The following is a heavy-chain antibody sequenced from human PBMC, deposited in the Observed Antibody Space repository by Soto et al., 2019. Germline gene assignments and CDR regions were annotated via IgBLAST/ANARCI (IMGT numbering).Heavy chain of an antibody. CDR3: ASPGGQQLVLGAFDI. D-gene: IGHD6-13*01. Sequence: QVQLVESGGGVVQPGRSLRLSCAASGFTFSSYAMHWVRQAPGKGLEWVAVISYDGSNKYYADSVKGRFTISRDNSKNTLYLQMNSLRAEDTAVYYCASPGGQQLVLGAFDIWGQGTMVTVSS. CDR2: ISYDGSNK. CDR1: GFTFSSYA. J-gene: IGHJ3*02. V-gene: IGHV3-30-3*01.